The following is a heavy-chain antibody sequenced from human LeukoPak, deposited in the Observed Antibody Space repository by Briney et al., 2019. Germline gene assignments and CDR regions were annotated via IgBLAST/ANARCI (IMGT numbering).Heavy chain of an antibody. J-gene: IGHJ6*02. Sequence: PSETLSLTCTVSGGSISSYYWSWIRQPPGKGLEWIGYIYYSGSTNYNPSLKSRVTISVDTSKNQFSLKLSSVTAADTAVYYCARVMREEFGELLSRPWGMDVWGQGTTVTVSS. D-gene: IGHD3-10*01. V-gene: IGHV4-59*08. CDR1: GGSISSYY. CDR2: IYYSGST. CDR3: ARVMREEFGELLSRPWGMDV.